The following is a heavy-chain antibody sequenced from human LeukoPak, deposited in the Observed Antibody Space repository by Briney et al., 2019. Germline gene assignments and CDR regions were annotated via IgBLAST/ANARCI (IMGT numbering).Heavy chain of an antibody. D-gene: IGHD2-15*01. V-gene: IGHV3-30*04. Sequence: GGSLRLSCAASGFTFSSYAMHWVRQAPGKGLEWVAVISYDGSNKYYADSVKGRFTISRDNSKNTLYLQMNSLRAEDTAVYYCACSPLDYWGQGTLVTVSS. CDR2: ISYDGSNK. J-gene: IGHJ4*02. CDR1: GFTFSSYA. CDR3: ACSPLDY.